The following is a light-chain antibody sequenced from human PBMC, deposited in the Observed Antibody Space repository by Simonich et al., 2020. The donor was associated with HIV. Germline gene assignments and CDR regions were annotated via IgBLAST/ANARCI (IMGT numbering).Light chain of an antibody. CDR1: QSVFSSY. CDR2: AAS. J-gene: IGKJ5*01. V-gene: IGKV1-12*01. CDR3: QQANSFPIT. Sequence: TQSPGTLSLSPGERATLSCRASQSVFSSYLAWYQQKPGRAPKLLIYAASSLQSGVPSRFTGSGSGTDFTLTITNLQPEDSATYYCQQANSFPITFGQGTRLEI.